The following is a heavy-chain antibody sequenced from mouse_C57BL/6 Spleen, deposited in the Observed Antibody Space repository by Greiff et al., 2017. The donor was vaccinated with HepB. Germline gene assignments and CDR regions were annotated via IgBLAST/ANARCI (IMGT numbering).Heavy chain of an antibody. CDR3: ARAYYSNWWYFDV. Sequence: DVKLVESGAELVKPGASVKLSCTASGFNIKDYYMHWVKQRTEQGLEWIGRIDPEDGETKYAPKFQGKATITADTSSNTAYLQLSSLTSEDTAVYYCARAYYSNWWYFDVWGTGTTVTVSS. J-gene: IGHJ1*03. D-gene: IGHD2-5*01. CDR1: GFNIKDYY. CDR2: IDPEDGET. V-gene: IGHV14-2*01.